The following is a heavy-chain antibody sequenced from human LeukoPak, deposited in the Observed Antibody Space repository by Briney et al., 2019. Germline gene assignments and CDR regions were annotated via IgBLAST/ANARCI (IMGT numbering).Heavy chain of an antibody. CDR3: ARRWELLDGMDV. CDR1: GYSFTSYW. CDR2: IDPSDSYT. Sequence: GESLKISCKGSGYSFTSYWINWGRQMPGKGLEWMGRIDPSDSYTNYSPSFQGHVTISADKSISTAYLQWSSLKASDTAMYYCARRWELLDGMDVWGQGTTVTVSS. J-gene: IGHJ6*02. V-gene: IGHV5-10-1*01. D-gene: IGHD1-26*01.